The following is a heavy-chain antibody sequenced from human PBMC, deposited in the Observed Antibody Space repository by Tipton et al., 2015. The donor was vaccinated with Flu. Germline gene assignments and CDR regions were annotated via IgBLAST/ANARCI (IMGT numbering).Heavy chain of an antibody. J-gene: IGHJ6*02. V-gene: IGHV4-39*07. Sequence: LRLSCTVSGDSITTSHYYWGWIRPPPGRGLEWIGNIYHDGNTYYNPSLKGRLTISVYTSKRQFSLRLTSVTAADTAVYYYAREKPGLTVARGRHYPEDYYYGMDVVGHG. CDR1: GDSITTSHYY. CDR3: AREKPGLTVARGRHYPEDYYYGMDV. D-gene: IGHD3-10*01. CDR2: IYHDGNT.